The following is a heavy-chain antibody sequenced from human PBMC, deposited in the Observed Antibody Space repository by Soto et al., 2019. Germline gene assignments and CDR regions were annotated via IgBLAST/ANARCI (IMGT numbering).Heavy chain of an antibody. J-gene: IGHJ4*02. CDR2: ITFSGVST. Sequence: PGGSLRLSCVASGFTFSNYVMSWVRQAPGKGLEWVSAITFSGVSTYYADSVKGRFTISRDNSKNTLYLQMNSLRAEDTALYYCAKDPTEVLGYWGQGTLVTVSS. D-gene: IGHD3-10*01. CDR3: AKDPTEVLGY. CDR1: GFTFSNYV. V-gene: IGHV3-23*01.